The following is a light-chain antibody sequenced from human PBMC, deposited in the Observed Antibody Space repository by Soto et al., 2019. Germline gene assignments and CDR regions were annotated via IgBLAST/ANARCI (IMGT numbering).Light chain of an antibody. V-gene: IGKV1-39*01. CDR1: QIISTY. CDR2: TAS. Sequence: DIQMTQSPSSLSASVGDRVTITCRASQIISTYLNWYQQKPGKAPKLLIYTASTLQSGVPSRFSGSGPGTDFTLTISSLQPEDFTTYYCQQSYSTPYTFGQGTKLEIK. J-gene: IGKJ2*01. CDR3: QQSYSTPYT.